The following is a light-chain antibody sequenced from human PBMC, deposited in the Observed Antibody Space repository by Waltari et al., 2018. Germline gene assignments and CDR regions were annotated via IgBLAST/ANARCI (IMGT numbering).Light chain of an antibody. CDR3: QQYNQWPRT. Sequence: EIVMMQSPATLSVSPGESANLSCRASQSVSSKLAWYQQIPGQAPRLLIYDASTRATAIPARFTAGGSGTEFTLSISSLQSEDFAVYYCQQYNQWPRTFGQGTKVEIK. CDR1: QSVSSK. V-gene: IGKV3-15*01. CDR2: DAS. J-gene: IGKJ1*01.